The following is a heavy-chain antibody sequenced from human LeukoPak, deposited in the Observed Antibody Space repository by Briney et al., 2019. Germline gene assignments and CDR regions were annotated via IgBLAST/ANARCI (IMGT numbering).Heavy chain of an antibody. D-gene: IGHD2-8*02. CDR2: IDPHGGRI. CDR1: GFTFSNYW. Sequence: PGGSLRLSCRASGFTFSNYWMHWVRQAPGMGLVWVSRIDPHGGRIRYADFVRGRFTISRDNAKNTLYLQMNSLRVDDTAVYYCARDLVLVDTPGDDFDYWGQGTLATVSS. V-gene: IGHV3-74*01. J-gene: IGHJ4*02. CDR3: ARDLVLVDTPGDDFDY.